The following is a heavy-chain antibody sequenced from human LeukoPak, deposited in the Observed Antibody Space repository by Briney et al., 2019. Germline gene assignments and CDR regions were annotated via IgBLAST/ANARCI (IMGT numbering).Heavy chain of an antibody. CDR1: GGSFSGYY. D-gene: IGHD5-18*01. J-gene: IGHJ4*02. Sequence: SETLSLTCAVYGGSFSGYYWSWIRQPPGKGLEWIGEINHSGSTNYNPSLKSRVTISVDTSKNHFSLKLSSVTAADTAVYYCARVDSTYGYAGGNYFDSWGQGTLVTVSS. V-gene: IGHV4-34*01. CDR2: INHSGST. CDR3: ARVDSTYGYAGGNYFDS.